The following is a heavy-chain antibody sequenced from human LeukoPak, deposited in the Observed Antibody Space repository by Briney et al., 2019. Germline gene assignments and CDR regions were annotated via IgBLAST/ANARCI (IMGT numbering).Heavy chain of an antibody. CDR2: INESGRP. CDR1: GGPFSHYY. D-gene: IGHD1-26*01. Sequence: SQTLSLTCAVYGGPFSHYYWTWVRQPPGKGLEWIGEINESGRPNYDPSLKSRVTLSVDTSKNHFSLNLTSVTAADTAVYYCASRIGRYLYYFGMHVWGQGTTVTVSS. J-gene: IGHJ6*02. V-gene: IGHV4-34*01. CDR3: ASRIGRYLYYFGMHV.